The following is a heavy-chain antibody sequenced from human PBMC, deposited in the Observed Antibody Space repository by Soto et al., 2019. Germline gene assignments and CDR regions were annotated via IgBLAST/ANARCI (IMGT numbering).Heavy chain of an antibody. D-gene: IGHD1-26*01. CDR3: XXXWSGYFHH. J-gene: IGHJ1*01. CDR1: GFSLSTSGVG. V-gene: IGHV2-5*02. Sequence: QITLKESGPTLVKPTQTLTLTCTFSGFSLSTSGVGVGWIRQPPGKALEWVALIYWDDDKRYSPSLKSRLTITKDTSKNQVVLTITNIDPVDTATYYCXXXWSGYFHHWGQGTLVTVSS. CDR2: IYWDDDK.